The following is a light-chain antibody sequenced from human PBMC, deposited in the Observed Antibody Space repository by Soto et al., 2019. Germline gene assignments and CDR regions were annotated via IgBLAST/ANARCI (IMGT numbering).Light chain of an antibody. CDR2: GAS. J-gene: IGKJ1*01. Sequence: IVLAQSPATLSLSPGERATLSCRASQSVSSSYLAWYQQKPGPAPRLLIYGASSRATGIPDRFSGSGSGTDFTLTISRLEPEDFAVYYCQQYGSSPRTFGQGTKVDIK. CDR3: QQYGSSPRT. V-gene: IGKV3-20*01. CDR1: QSVSSSY.